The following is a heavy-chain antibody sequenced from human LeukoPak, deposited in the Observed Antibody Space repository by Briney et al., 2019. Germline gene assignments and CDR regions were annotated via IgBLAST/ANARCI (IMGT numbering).Heavy chain of an antibody. CDR2: ISYDGSNK. CDR3: AKDDAWGCYKH. Sequence: GGSLRLSCAASGFTFSSYAMHWVRQAPGKGLEWVAVISYDGSNKYYADSVKGRFTISRDNSKNTVSLQMNSLRGEDTAVYYCAKDDAWGCYKHWGQGTLVTVSS. V-gene: IGHV3-30*04. J-gene: IGHJ1*01. D-gene: IGHD3-16*01. CDR1: GFTFSSYA.